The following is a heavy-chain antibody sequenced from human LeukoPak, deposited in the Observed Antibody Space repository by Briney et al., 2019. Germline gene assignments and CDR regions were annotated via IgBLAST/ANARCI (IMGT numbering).Heavy chain of an antibody. J-gene: IGHJ5*02. CDR1: GGSFSGYY. CDR2: IDHSGST. Sequence: SETLSLTCAVYGGSFSGYYWSWIRQPPGKGLEWIGEIDHSGSTNYNASLKSRVTISVDTSKNQFSLRLSSVTAADTAMYYCAPRGDIEHSYGYGKWFDPWGQGTRVTVSS. D-gene: IGHD5-18*01. CDR3: APRGDIEHSYGYGKWFDP. V-gene: IGHV4-34*01.